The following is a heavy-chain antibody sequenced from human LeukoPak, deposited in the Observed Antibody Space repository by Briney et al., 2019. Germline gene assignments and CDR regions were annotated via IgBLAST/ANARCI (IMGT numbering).Heavy chain of an antibody. CDR2: INHGGST. V-gene: IGHV4-34*01. CDR1: GGSFSGYY. CDR3: ARHYGSGSYYYYYYGMDV. D-gene: IGHD3-10*01. J-gene: IGHJ6*02. Sequence: PSETLSLTCAVYGGSFSGYYWSWIRQPPGKGLEWIGEINHGGSTNYNPSLKSRVTISVDTSKNQFSLELSSVTAADTAVYYCARHYGSGSYYYYYYGMDVWGQGTTVTVSS.